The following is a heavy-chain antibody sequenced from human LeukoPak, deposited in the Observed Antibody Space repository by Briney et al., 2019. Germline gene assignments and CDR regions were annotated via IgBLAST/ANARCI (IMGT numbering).Heavy chain of an antibody. CDR2: ISFDGSKK. D-gene: IGHD1-20*01. CDR3: ATLTGTTGSDDY. V-gene: IGHV3-30*04. CDR1: GFTFSISA. J-gene: IGHJ4*02. Sequence: GGPLRLSCAASGFTFSISAMHWVRQAPGKGLEWVAVISFDGSKKYYADSVKGRFTVSRDNSKSTLFLQMSTLRPDDTAVYYCATLTGTTGSDDYWGQGTLVTVSS.